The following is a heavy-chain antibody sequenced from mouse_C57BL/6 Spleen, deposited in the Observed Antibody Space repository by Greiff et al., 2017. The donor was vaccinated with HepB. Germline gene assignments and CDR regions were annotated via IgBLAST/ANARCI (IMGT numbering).Heavy chain of an antibody. CDR3: ARYDYDASYAMDY. CDR2: IYPGDGDT. V-gene: IGHV1-82*01. Sequence: QVQLQQSGPELVKPGASVKISCKASGYAFSSSWINWVKQRPGKGLEWIGRIYPGDGDTNYNGKFKGKATLTADKSSSTAYMQLSSLTSEDSAVYFCARYDYDASYAMDYWGQGTSVTVSS. J-gene: IGHJ4*01. CDR1: GYAFSSSW. D-gene: IGHD2-4*01.